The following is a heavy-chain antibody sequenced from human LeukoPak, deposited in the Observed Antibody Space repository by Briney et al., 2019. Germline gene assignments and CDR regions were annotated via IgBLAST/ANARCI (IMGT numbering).Heavy chain of an antibody. D-gene: IGHD6-19*01. CDR1: GGSVSSGSYH. CDR2: IHDSGST. CDR3: ARDGGGAVAGPFHY. V-gene: IGHV4-61*01. J-gene: IGHJ4*02. Sequence: PSETLSLTCTVSGGSVSSGSYHWNWIRQPPGKGLEWIGYIHDSGSTNYNPSLKSRVTMSVDASKNQFSLKLSSVTAADTAVYYCARDGGGAVAGPFHYWGQGTLVTVSS.